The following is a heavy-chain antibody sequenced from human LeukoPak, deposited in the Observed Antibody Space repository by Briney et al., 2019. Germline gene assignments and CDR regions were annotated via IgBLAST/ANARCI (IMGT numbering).Heavy chain of an antibody. CDR2: IMSDGSIT. CDR1: GFTFSNYW. D-gene: IGHD6-13*01. J-gene: IGHJ4*02. V-gene: IGHV3-74*01. Sequence: PGGSLRLSCAASGFTFSNYWMHWVRQVPGQGLVWVSRIMSDGSITSHADSVKGRFTISGDNAKNTLYLQLNSLRAEDTAVYYCARGLTAASPYYFEHWGQGTLVTVSS. CDR3: ARGLTAASPYYFEH.